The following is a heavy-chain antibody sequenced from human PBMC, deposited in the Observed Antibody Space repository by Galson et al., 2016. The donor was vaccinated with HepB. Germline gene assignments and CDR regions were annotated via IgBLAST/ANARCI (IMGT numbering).Heavy chain of an antibody. Sequence: SLRLSCAASGLTFTGYAIHWVRQAPGKGLGWVAVISYDGSNKYYADSVKGRFTISRADSKNTLYLQMDSLRPEDTAVYYCARVGFGRSYGQGFDYWGQGTLITVSS. CDR3: ARVGFGRSYGQGFDY. V-gene: IGHV3-30*04. CDR2: ISYDGSNK. J-gene: IGHJ4*02. D-gene: IGHD3-16*01. CDR1: GLTFTGYA.